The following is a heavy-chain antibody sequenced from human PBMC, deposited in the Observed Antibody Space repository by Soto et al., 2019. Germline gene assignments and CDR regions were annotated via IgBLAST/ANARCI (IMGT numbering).Heavy chain of an antibody. CDR2: ILSDHNT. Sequence: EVQLLESGGGLVQPGGSLTLSCAASGFTFSDYTMSWVRQAPGKVLECVSVILSDHNTYYADAVRVRFTISRDNSKNTLYLEMNSRRAEDTAVYYCARRTSGYFGYWGQGTLVTVSS. J-gene: IGHJ4*02. CDR1: GFTFSDYT. V-gene: IGHV3-23*03. CDR3: ARRTSGYFGY. D-gene: IGHD6-19*01.